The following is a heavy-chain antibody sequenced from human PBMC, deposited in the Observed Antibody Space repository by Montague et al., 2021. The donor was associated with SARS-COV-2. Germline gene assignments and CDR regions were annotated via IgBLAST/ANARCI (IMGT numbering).Heavy chain of an antibody. CDR2: IYYSGST. V-gene: IGHV4-59*01. D-gene: IGHD3-3*01. CDR1: GGSISSYY. CDR3: ARVVVDYDFWSGQYYYYYYMDV. Sequence: SETLSLTCTVSGGSISSYYWRWIRQPPGKGLEWIGYIYYSGSTHYNPSLKSRVTISVDTSKNQFSLKLSSVTAADTAVYSCARVVVDYDFWSGQYYYYYYMDVGGKGTTVTVSS. J-gene: IGHJ6*03.